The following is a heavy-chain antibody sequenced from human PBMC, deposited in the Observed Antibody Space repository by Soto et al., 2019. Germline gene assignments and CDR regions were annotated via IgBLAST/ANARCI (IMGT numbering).Heavy chain of an antibody. CDR2: IYPGDSDT. CDR1: GYSFTSYW. D-gene: IGHD3-22*01. CDR3: ASQVDSYDSSGYYPIWFDP. Sequence: GESLKISCKGSGYSFTSYWIGWVRQMPWKGLEWMGIIYPGDSDTRYSPSFQGQVTISADKSISTAYLQWSSLKASDTAMYYCASQVDSYDSSGYYPIWFDPWCQGTLVTV. V-gene: IGHV5-51*01. J-gene: IGHJ5*02.